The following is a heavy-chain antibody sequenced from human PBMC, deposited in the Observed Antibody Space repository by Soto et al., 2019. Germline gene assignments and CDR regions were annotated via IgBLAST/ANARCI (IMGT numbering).Heavy chain of an antibody. D-gene: IGHD1-26*01. Sequence: TGGSLRLSCAASGFPFRSYGRHWVRPAPGKGLEWVAVISYDGSNKYYADSVKGRFTISRDNSKNTLYLQMNSLRAEDTAVYYCAKARSWELPGTDFDYWGQGTLVTVSS. CDR1: GFPFRSYG. J-gene: IGHJ4*02. V-gene: IGHV3-30*18. CDR3: AKARSWELPGTDFDY. CDR2: ISYDGSNK.